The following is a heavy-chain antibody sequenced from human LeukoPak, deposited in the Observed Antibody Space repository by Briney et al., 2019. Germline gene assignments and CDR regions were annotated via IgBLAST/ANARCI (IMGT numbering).Heavy chain of an antibody. CDR1: GGSISSSNW. V-gene: IGHV4-4*02. D-gene: IGHD3-10*01. CDR2: IYHSGST. CDR3: AREIKWFGELSGWFDP. Sequence: PSETLSLTCAVSGGSISSSNWWSWVRQPPGKGLEWIGEIYHSGSTNYNPSLKSRVTISVDKSKSQFSLKLSSVTAADTAVYYCAREIKWFGELSGWFDPWGQGTLVTVSS. J-gene: IGHJ5*02.